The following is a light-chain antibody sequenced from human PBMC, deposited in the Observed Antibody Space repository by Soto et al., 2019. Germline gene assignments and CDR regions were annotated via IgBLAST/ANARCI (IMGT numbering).Light chain of an antibody. CDR1: SSDVGGYNY. Sequence: QSALTQPPSASGSPGQSVTISCTGTSSDVGGYNYVSWYQQHPGKAPNLMIYEVSQRPSGVPDRFSATKSGNTASLTVSGLQAEDEADYYCSSYAGSNNYVFGTGTKLTVL. V-gene: IGLV2-8*01. CDR3: SSYAGSNNYV. J-gene: IGLJ1*01. CDR2: EVS.